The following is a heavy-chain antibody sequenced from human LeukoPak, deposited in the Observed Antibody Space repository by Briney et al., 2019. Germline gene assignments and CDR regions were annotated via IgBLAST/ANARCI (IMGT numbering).Heavy chain of an antibody. Sequence: PSETLSLTCAVYGGSFSDYYWAWIRQVPGKGLEWIGEINHHRNTNYNPSLKSRVTISVDTSNNQFSLKLSSVTSADTAVYYCARGAGGTDFDSSGYYYGEAWGQGTLVTVSS. D-gene: IGHD3-22*01. CDR1: GGSFSDYY. CDR2: INHHRNT. CDR3: ARGAGGTDFDSSGYYYGEA. J-gene: IGHJ4*02. V-gene: IGHV4-34*01.